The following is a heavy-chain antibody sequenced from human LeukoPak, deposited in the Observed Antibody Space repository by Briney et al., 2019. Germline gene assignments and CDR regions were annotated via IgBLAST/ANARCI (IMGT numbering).Heavy chain of an antibody. J-gene: IGHJ5*02. CDR2: IYYSGST. D-gene: IGHD3-3*01. Sequence: RASETLSLTCTVSGGSISSSSYYWGWIRQPPGKGLEWIGSIYYSGSTYYNPSLKSRVTISVDTSKNQFSLNLSSVTAADTAVYYCARGQVDDFWSGYSNWFDPWGQGTLVTVSS. V-gene: IGHV4-39*01. CDR1: GGSISSSSYY. CDR3: ARGQVDDFWSGYSNWFDP.